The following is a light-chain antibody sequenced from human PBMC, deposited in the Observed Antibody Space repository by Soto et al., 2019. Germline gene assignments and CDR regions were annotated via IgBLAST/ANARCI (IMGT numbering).Light chain of an antibody. CDR2: DAS. Sequence: ESVLTQSPATLSLSPGERATLSCRASPSVSNSLAWYQHKPGQAPRLLIYDASNRATGVPTRFSGSGSGTDFTLTISSLEPEDFATYYCQQYNSYTYTFGQGTKLEIK. V-gene: IGKV3-11*01. J-gene: IGKJ2*01. CDR1: PSVSNS. CDR3: QQYNSYTYT.